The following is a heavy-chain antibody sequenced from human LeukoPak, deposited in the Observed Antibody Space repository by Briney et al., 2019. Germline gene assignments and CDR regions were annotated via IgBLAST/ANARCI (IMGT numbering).Heavy chain of an antibody. Sequence: SETLSLTCTVSGGSISSYYWSWIRQPPGKGLEWTGYIYTSGSTNYNPSLKSRVTISVDTSKNQFSLTLSSVTAADTAVYYFAGIAAAGVSVRFDPSGEGDLVTVSS. V-gene: IGHV4-4*09. D-gene: IGHD6-13*01. CDR1: GGSISSYY. CDR2: IYTSGST. CDR3: AGIAAAGVSVRFDP. J-gene: IGHJ5*02.